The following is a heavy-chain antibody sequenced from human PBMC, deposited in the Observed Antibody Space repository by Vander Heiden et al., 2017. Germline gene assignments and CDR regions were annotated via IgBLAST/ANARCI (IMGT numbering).Heavy chain of an antibody. D-gene: IGHD1-26*01. J-gene: IGHJ4*02. V-gene: IGHV4-39*01. Sequence: QLQLQESGPRLVKPSEALSLTCTVSGGSFSRRGYSWRWTRQPPGKGLGWIGSISYSGTPYYNPSLQSRVTISIDTSKNQFALKLSSVTAADSAVYYCARSPGSPGPPNFDYWGQGTLVTVSS. CDR3: ARSPGSPGPPNFDY. CDR1: GGSFSRRGYS. CDR2: ISYSGTP.